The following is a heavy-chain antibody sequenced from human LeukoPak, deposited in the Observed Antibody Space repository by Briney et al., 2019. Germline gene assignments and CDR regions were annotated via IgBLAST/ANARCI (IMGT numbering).Heavy chain of an antibody. CDR3: AKDQGDYDILTGYSDY. CDR1: GFTFSSYA. V-gene: IGHV3-30*18. J-gene: IGHJ4*02. Sequence: PGGSLRLSCAASGFTFSSYAMSWVRQAPGKGLEWVAVISYDGSNKYYADSVKGRFTISRDNSKNTLYLQMNSLRAEDTAVYYCAKDQGDYDILTGYSDYWGQGTLVTVSS. D-gene: IGHD3-9*01. CDR2: ISYDGSNK.